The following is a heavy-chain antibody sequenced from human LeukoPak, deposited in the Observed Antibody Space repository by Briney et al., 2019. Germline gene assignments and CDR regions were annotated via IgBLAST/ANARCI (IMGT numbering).Heavy chain of an antibody. V-gene: IGHV3-23*01. CDR2: ISGSGGST. CDR3: AKGGWGSYDAFDI. D-gene: IGHD7-27*01. J-gene: IGHJ3*02. CDR1: GFTFSSYA. Sequence: PGGSLRLSCAASGFTFSSYAMSWVRQAPGKGLEWVSAISGSGGSTYYADSVKGRFTISRDNSKNTLYLQMISLRAEDTAVYYCAKGGWGSYDAFDIWGQGTMVTVSS.